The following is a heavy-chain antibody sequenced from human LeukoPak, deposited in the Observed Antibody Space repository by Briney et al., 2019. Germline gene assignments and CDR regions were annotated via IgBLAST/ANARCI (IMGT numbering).Heavy chain of an antibody. CDR3: ASEQWLGEHFFDC. Sequence: GGSLRLSCAASGFTFRSFAMSWVRQAPGKGLHWVSTITGSGGTTFYTDSVKGRFTISRDNSKNMLYLQMDSLRVEDTAMYYCASEQWLGEHFFDCWGQGTLVTVSP. V-gene: IGHV3-23*01. CDR2: ITGSGGTT. D-gene: IGHD6-19*01. J-gene: IGHJ4*02. CDR1: GFTFRSFA.